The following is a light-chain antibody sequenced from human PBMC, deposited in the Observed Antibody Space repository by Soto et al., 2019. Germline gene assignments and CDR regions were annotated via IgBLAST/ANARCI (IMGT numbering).Light chain of an antibody. CDR1: QDINSR. J-gene: IGKJ1*01. CDR2: AAT. Sequence: DIQMTQSPSSVSASVGDTVTITCRASQDINSRLAWFQQQPGRPPKYVIQAATMLQSGFPSRFAGSRSGRDFTLTTHTLQPEDSATYYCLQVANFPRTFGQGTKVE. V-gene: IGKV1-12*01. CDR3: LQVANFPRT.